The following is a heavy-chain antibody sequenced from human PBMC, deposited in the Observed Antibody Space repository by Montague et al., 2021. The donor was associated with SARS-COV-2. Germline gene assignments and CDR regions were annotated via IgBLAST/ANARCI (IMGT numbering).Heavy chain of an antibody. J-gene: IGHJ4*02. CDR3: ARISAWYSSGWAAFDF. D-gene: IGHD6-19*01. V-gene: IGHV2-70*01. CDR2: XDWDDDK. Sequence: PALVKPTHTLTLTCTFSGFSLSTSGMCVSWFRQPPGKVLEWLALXDWDDDKYYSTSLKTRLTISKDTSKNQVVLTMTNMDPVDTATYYCARISAWYSSGWAAFDFWGKGTLVTVSS. CDR1: GFSLSTSGMC.